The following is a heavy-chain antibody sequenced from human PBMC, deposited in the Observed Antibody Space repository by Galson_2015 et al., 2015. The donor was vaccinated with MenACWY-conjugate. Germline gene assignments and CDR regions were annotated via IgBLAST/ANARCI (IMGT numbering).Heavy chain of an antibody. CDR1: GGSFSGHY. CDR2: INHSGSA. J-gene: IGHJ2*01. D-gene: IGHD2-21*02. V-gene: IGHV4-34*01. CDR3: AGGVLVTAMHSWYFDL. Sequence: SETLSLTCAVYGGSFSGHYWSWIRQPPGKGLEWIGEINHSGSANYNPSLKSRVTISVDTSKNQFSLKLTSVTAADTALYFCAGGVLVTAMHSWYFDLWGRGTLVTVPS.